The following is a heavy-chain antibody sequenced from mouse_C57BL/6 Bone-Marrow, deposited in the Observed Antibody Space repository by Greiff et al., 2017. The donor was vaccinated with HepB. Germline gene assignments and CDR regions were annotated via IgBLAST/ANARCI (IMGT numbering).Heavy chain of an antibody. V-gene: IGHV1-64*01. CDR3: ARNPFFAY. Sequence: QVQLQQPGAELVKPGASVKLSCKASGYTFTSYWMHWVKQRPGQGLEWIGKIHPNSGNTNYNEKFKSKATLTVDKSSSTAYMQLDSLTSEDSAVYSCARNPFFAYWGQGTLVTVSA. CDR2: IHPNSGNT. J-gene: IGHJ3*01. CDR1: GYTFTSYW.